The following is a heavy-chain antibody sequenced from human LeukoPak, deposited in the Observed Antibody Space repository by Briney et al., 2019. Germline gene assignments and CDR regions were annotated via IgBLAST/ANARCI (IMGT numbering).Heavy chain of an antibody. J-gene: IGHJ5*02. Sequence: PSETLSLTCTVSGGSISSGSYYWSWIRQPAGTGLEWIGRIYTSGSTNYNPSLKSRVTISVDTSKNQFSLKLSSVTAADTAVYYCAREAYCGGDCYVRWFDPWGQGTLVTVSS. CDR2: IYTSGST. V-gene: IGHV4-61*02. CDR1: GGSISSGSYY. CDR3: AREAYCGGDCYVRWFDP. D-gene: IGHD2-21*01.